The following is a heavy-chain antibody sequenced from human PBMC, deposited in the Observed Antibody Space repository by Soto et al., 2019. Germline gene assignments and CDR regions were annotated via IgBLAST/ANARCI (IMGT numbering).Heavy chain of an antibody. CDR3: ARGYCTATICDPWFDP. CDR2: IYPGDSDT. Sequence: GESLKISCTGSGYAFTSYWIAWVRQMPGKGLEWMGIIYPGDSDTRYSPSFQGQVTISADKSITTAYLQWSSLKASDTAMYYCARGYCTATICDPWFDPWGQGTLVTVSS. V-gene: IGHV5-51*01. D-gene: IGHD2-8*02. CDR1: GYAFTSYW. J-gene: IGHJ5*02.